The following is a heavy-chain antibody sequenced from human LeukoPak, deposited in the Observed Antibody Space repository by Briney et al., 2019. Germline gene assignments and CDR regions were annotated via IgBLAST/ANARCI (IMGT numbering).Heavy chain of an antibody. CDR2: IIPIFGTA. CDR1: GGTFSSYA. D-gene: IGHD2-21*02. V-gene: IGHV1-69*01. Sequence: ASVKVSCKASGGTFSSYAISWVRQAPGQGLEWMGGIIPIFGTANYAQKFQGRVTITADESTSTAYMELSSLRSEDTAVYYCARDAPCGGDRGYWGQGTLVTVSS. CDR3: ARDAPCGGDRGY. J-gene: IGHJ4*02.